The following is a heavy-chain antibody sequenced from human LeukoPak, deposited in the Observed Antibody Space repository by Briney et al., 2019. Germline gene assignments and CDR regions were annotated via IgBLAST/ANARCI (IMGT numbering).Heavy chain of an antibody. V-gene: IGHV3-30*03. D-gene: IGHD1-26*01. CDR3: ARDRAYLLFDY. Sequence: GGSLRLSCAASGFTFSSYGMHWVRQAPGKGLEWVAVIPYDGSNKYYADSVKGRFTISRDNSKNTLYLQMNSLRAEDTAVYYCARDRAYLLFDYWGQGTLVTVSS. CDR2: IPYDGSNK. CDR1: GFTFSSYG. J-gene: IGHJ4*02.